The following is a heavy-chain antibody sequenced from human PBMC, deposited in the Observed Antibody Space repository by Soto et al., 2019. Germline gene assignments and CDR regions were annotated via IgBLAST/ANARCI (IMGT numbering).Heavy chain of an antibody. V-gene: IGHV3-21*01. CDR2: ISSSSSYI. CDR1: GFTFSSYS. D-gene: IGHD4-17*01. CDR3: ARAPTLTYYYYYYGMDV. J-gene: IGHJ6*02. Sequence: EVQLVESGGGLVKPGGSLRLSCAASGFTFSSYSMNWVRQAPGKGLEWVSSISSSSSYIYYADSVKGRFTISRDNAKNSRYLQMNGLRADGTAVYYCARAPTLTYYYYYYGMDVWCQGTTVTVSS.